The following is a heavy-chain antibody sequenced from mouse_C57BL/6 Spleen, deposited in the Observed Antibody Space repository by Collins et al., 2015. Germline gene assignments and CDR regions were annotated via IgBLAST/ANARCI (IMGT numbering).Heavy chain of an antibody. CDR3: LYYDYDDGYYYAMDY. J-gene: IGHJ4*01. CDR1: GYTFTDYY. Sequence: EVQLQQSGPELVKPGASVKISCKASGYTFTDYYMNWVKQSHGKSLEWIGDINPNNGGTSYNQKFKGKATLTVDKSSSTAYMELRSLTSEDSAVYYYLYYDYDDGYYYAMDYWGQGTSVTVSS. D-gene: IGHD2-4*01. CDR2: INPNNGGT. V-gene: IGHV1-26*01.